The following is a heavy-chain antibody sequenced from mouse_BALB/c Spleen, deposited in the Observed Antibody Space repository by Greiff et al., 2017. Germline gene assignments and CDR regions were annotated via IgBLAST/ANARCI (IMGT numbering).Heavy chain of an antibody. V-gene: IGHV2-6-5*01. CDR2: IWGGGST. Sequence: QVQLKESGPGLVAPSQSLSITCTVSGFSLTDYGVSWIRQPPGKGLEWLGVIWGGGSTYYNSALKSRLSISKDNSKSQVFLKMNSLQTDDTAMYYCAKHHITTVVAPYYYAMDYWGQGTSVTVSS. CDR3: AKHHITTVVAPYYYAMDY. J-gene: IGHJ4*01. D-gene: IGHD1-1*01. CDR1: GFSLTDYG.